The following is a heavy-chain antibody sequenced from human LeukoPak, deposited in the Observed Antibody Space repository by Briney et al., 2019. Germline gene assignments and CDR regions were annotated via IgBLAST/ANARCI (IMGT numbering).Heavy chain of an antibody. J-gene: IGHJ4*02. CDR2: ISGDGGST. V-gene: IGHV3-43*02. CDR3: AKDGIGGYSYGWTDY. D-gene: IGHD5-18*01. Sequence: GGFLRLSCAASGFTFDDYAMHWVRQAPGKGLEWVSLISGDGGSTYYADSVKGRFTISRDNSKNSLYLQMNSLRTEDTALYYCAKDGIGGYSYGWTDYWGQGTLVTVSS. CDR1: GFTFDDYA.